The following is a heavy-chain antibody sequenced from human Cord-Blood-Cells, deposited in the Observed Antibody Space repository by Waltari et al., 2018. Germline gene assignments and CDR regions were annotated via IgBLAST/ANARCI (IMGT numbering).Heavy chain of an antibody. CDR3: ARGYRITIFGVVIARYGMDV. V-gene: IGHV4-34*01. J-gene: IGHJ6*02. Sequence: QVQLQQWGAGLLKPSETLSLTCAVYGGSFSGYYWSWIRQPPGKGLEWIGEINHSGSTNHNPSLKSRVTISVDTSKNQFSLKLSSVTAADTAVYYCARGYRITIFGVVIARYGMDVWGQGTTVTVSS. CDR2: INHSGST. D-gene: IGHD3-3*01. CDR1: GGSFSGYY.